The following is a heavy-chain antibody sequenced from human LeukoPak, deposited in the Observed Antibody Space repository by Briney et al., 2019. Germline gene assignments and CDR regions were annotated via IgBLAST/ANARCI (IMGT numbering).Heavy chain of an antibody. CDR2: ISGSGGST. J-gene: IGHJ4*02. CDR1: GFTFSSYA. V-gene: IGHV3-23*01. Sequence: GGSLRLSCAASGFTFSSYAMSWVRQAPGKGLEWVSAISGSGGSTYYADSVKGRFTISRDNAKNSLYLQMNSLRAEDTAVYYCARTRSGSYLDDYWGQGTLVTVSS. D-gene: IGHD1-26*01. CDR3: ARTRSGSYLDDY.